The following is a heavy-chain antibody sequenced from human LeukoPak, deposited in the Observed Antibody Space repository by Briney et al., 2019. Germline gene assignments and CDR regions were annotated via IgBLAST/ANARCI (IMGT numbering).Heavy chain of an antibody. Sequence: ASVKVSCKASGYTFTGYYMHWVRQAPGQGLEWRGWINPNSGGTNYAQKFQGRVTMTRDTSISTAYMELSRLRSDDTAVYYCARGRLRWYSFDYWGQGTLVTVCS. D-gene: IGHD4-23*01. CDR2: INPNSGGT. CDR3: ARGRLRWYSFDY. CDR1: GYTFTGYY. J-gene: IGHJ4*02. V-gene: IGHV1-2*02.